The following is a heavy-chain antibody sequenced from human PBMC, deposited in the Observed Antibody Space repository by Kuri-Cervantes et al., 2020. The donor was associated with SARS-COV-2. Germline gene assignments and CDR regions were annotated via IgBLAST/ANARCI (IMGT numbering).Heavy chain of an antibody. J-gene: IGHJ4*02. V-gene: IGHV3-23*01. CDR1: GFTFSSYA. CDR3: ARGEGPFDY. CDR2: ISGSGGST. D-gene: IGHD1-26*01. Sequence: GSSLKISCAASGFTFSSYAMSWVRQAPGKGLEWVSAISGSGGSTYYADSVKGRFTIFRDNSKNTLYLQMNSLRAEDTAVYYCARGEGPFDYWGQGTLVTVSS.